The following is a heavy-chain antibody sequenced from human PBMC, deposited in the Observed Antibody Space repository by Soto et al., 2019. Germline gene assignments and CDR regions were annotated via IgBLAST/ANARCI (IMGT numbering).Heavy chain of an antibody. V-gene: IGHV3-64*01. J-gene: IGHJ6*03. CDR1: GFTLRGYA. D-gene: IGHD6-6*01. Sequence: EVQLAESGGGLAQPGGSLSLSCAASGFTLRGYAMDWVRQAPGKGLEYVSGISSNGVGTYYANSVQGRFTISRDNSKNTVYLQMGSLRPEDMAVYYCARRARPDFYYMDVWGKGTTVTVSS. CDR2: ISSNGVGT. CDR3: ARRARPDFYYMDV.